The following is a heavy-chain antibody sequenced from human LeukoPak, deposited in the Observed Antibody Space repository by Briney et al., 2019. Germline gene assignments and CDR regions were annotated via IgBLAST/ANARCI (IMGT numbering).Heavy chain of an antibody. Sequence: SETLSLTCALSTVSGSSGNFWSWVRQAPGEGLEWIGEVHKSGRTNYNPSLKTRVTISIDASKNQLSLELTSVTAADTAVYYCARELLGAPTPGAYWGQGTRVTVSS. CDR2: VHKSGRT. CDR1: TVSGSSGNF. V-gene: IGHV4-4*02. J-gene: IGHJ4*02. D-gene: IGHD1-26*01. CDR3: ARELLGAPTPGAY.